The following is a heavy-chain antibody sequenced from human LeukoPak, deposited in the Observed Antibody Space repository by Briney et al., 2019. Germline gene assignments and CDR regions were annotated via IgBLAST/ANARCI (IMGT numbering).Heavy chain of an antibody. D-gene: IGHD2-8*01. Sequence: TAGESLKISCKGSGYTFSSYWIGWVRQMPGKGLEWMGIIYPDDSDTRYSPSFQGQVTISADKSISTAYLQWSSLKASDTAMYYCARLAYCSNDVCYSNYYYSMDVWGKGTTVTVSS. V-gene: IGHV5-51*01. J-gene: IGHJ6*03. CDR1: GYTFSSYW. CDR3: ARLAYCSNDVCYSNYYYSMDV. CDR2: IYPDDSDT.